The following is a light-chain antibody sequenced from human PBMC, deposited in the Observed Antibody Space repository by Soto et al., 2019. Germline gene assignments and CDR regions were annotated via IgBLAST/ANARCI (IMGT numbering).Light chain of an antibody. CDR3: SSYTSSSSVL. J-gene: IGLJ2*01. Sequence: QSALTQPASVSGSPGQSITISCTGTSSDVGGYNYVSWYQQYPGKVPKLMIYEVSNRPSGVSNRFSGSKSGNTASLSISGLRAEDEADYYCSSYTSSSSVLFGGGTKLTV. CDR1: SSDVGGYNY. V-gene: IGLV2-14*01. CDR2: EVS.